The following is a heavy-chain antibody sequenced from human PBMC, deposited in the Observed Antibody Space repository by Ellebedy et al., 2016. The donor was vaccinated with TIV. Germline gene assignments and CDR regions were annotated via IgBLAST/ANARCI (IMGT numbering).Heavy chain of an antibody. CDR2: INHSGST. V-gene: IGHV4-34*01. CDR3: ARVSRRYCSSTSCSRLHYYYYGMDV. CDR1: GGSFSGYY. D-gene: IGHD2-2*01. J-gene: IGHJ6*02. Sequence: MPSETLSLTCAVYGGSFSGYYWSWIRQPPGKGLEWIGEINHSGSTNYNPSLKSRVTISVDTSKNQFSLKLSSVTAADTAVYYCARVSRRYCSSTSCSRLHYYYYGMDVWGQGTTVTVSS.